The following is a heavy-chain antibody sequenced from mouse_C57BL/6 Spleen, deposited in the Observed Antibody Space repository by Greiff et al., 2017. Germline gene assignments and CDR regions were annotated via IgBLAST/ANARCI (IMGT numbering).Heavy chain of an antibody. Sequence: VQRVESGAELARPGASVKMSCKASGYTFTSYTMHWVKQRPGKGLEWIGYINPSSGNTKYNPKVKEKATLTTDKSSSTAYMQLSSLTSEESAVYYCARSSNYCGSSFPWYFDVWGTGTTVTVSS. CDR3: ARSSNYCGSSFPWYFDV. J-gene: IGHJ1*03. CDR1: GYTFTSYT. CDR2: INPSSGNT. V-gene: IGHV1-4*01. D-gene: IGHD1-1*01.